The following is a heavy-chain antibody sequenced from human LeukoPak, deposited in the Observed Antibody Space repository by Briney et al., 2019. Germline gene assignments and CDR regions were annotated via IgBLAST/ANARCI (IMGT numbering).Heavy chain of an antibody. V-gene: IGHV3-30*18. CDR2: ISYDGSNK. CDR3: AKDEYSSPGY. D-gene: IGHD6-6*01. J-gene: IGHJ4*02. Sequence: GGSLRLSCAASGFTFSSYGMHWVRQAPGKGLEWVAVISYDGSNKYYADSVKGRFTISRDNSKNTLYLQMNSLRAKDTAVYYCAKDEYSSPGYWGQGTLVTVSS. CDR1: GFTFSSYG.